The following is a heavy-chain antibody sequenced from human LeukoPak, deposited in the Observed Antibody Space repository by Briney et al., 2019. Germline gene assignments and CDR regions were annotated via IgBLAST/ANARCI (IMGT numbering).Heavy chain of an antibody. CDR2: IYSGGST. CDR3: AKQSSYSSGWYPFDY. CDR1: GFTVSSNY. V-gene: IGHV3-66*01. J-gene: IGHJ4*02. D-gene: IGHD6-19*01. Sequence: HPGGSLRLSCAASGFTVSSNYMSWVRQAPGKGLEWVSVIYSGGSTYYGDSVKGRFTISRDNSKNTLYLQMNSLRAEDTAVYYCAKQSSYSSGWYPFDYWGQGTLVTVSS.